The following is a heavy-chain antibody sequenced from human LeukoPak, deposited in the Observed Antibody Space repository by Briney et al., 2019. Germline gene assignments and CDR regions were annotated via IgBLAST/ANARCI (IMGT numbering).Heavy chain of an antibody. CDR3: AREENYYGMDV. CDR2: IIPIFGTA. J-gene: IGHJ6*02. Sequence: SVKLSCKASGGTFCSYAISWVGRSTGQGLGWMGGIIPIFGTANYAQKFQGRVTITAEDSTNTAYMELSSLRSEDTAVYYCAREENYYGMDVWGQGTTVTVSS. CDR1: GGTFCSYA. V-gene: IGHV1-69*01.